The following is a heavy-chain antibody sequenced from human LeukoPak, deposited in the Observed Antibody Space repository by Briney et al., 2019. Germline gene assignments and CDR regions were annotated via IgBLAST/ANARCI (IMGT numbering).Heavy chain of an antibody. CDR1: GYTFTAYY. CDR3: ARDCTSTSCYDY. Sequence: GASVTVSCKTSGYTFTAYYIHWVRQAPGQGLEWMGRINPNSGGTNYAQKSQGRVTMTRDTSIGTAYMELSRLTSDDTAVYYCARDCTSTSCYDYWGQGTLVTVSS. J-gene: IGHJ4*02. D-gene: IGHD2-2*01. V-gene: IGHV1-2*06. CDR2: INPNSGGT.